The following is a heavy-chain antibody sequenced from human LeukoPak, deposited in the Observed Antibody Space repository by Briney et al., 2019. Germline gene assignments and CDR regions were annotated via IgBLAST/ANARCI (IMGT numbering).Heavy chain of an antibody. CDR1: GFTFSSYE. CDR2: ISSSGSTI. CDR3: ASSIVVVPAATIDEI. V-gene: IGHV3-48*03. D-gene: IGHD2-2*01. Sequence: GGSLRLSCAASGFTFSSYEMNWVRQAPGKGLEWVSYISSSGSTIYYADSVKGRFTISRDNAKNSLYLQMNSLRAEDTAVYYCASSIVVVPAATIDEIWGQGTLVTVPP. J-gene: IGHJ4*02.